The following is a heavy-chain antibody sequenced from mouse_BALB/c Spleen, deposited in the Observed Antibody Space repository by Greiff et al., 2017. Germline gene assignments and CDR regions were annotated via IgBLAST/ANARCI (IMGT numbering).Heavy chain of an antibody. D-gene: IGHD1-1*01. CDR3: AREYYGSTYY. CDR1: GYTFTSYW. Sequence: LQESGAELVKPGASVKLSCKTSGYTFTSYWIQWVKQRPGQGLGWIGEIFPGTGTTYYNEKFKGKATLTIDTSSSTAYMQLSSLTSEDSAVYFCAREYYGSTYYWGQGTTLTVSS. V-gene: IGHV1S132*01. J-gene: IGHJ2*01. CDR2: IFPGTGTT.